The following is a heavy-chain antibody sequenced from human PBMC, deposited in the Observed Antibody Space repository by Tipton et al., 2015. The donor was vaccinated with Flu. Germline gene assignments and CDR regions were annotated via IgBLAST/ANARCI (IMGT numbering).Heavy chain of an antibody. CDR2: VSSGGRI. D-gene: IGHD1-26*01. CDR1: GFTFSNYA. J-gene: IGHJ4*02. Sequence: SLRLSCAASGFTFSNYAMSWVRQAPGRGLEWVSSVSSGGRIYYADSVKGRFTISRDSSKNTLYLQMNSLRAEDTALYYCAKGIVGTTGGDYWGQGTLVTVSS. V-gene: IGHV3-23*01. CDR3: AKGIVGTTGGDY.